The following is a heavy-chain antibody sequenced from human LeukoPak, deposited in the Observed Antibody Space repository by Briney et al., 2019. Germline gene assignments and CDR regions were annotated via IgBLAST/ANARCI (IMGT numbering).Heavy chain of an antibody. CDR2: IKQDGSEK. D-gene: IGHD1-26*01. Sequence: PGGSLRLSCAASGFTFSSYWMSWVRQAPRKGLEWVANIKQDGSEKYYVDSVKGRFTISRDNAKNSLYLQMNSLRAEDTAVYYCARSIVGAPGYFDYWGQGTLVTVSS. V-gene: IGHV3-7*01. CDR3: ARSIVGAPGYFDY. CDR1: GFTFSSYW. J-gene: IGHJ4*02.